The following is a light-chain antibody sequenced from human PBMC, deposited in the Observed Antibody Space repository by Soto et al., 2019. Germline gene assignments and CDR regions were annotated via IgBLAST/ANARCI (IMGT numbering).Light chain of an antibody. Sequence: EIVMTQSPATLSVSPGERATLSCRASQSVSSNLAWYQQKPGQAPRLLIYGASTRATGIPARFSGSGSGTEFIFTISSLQPEDVATYYCLQHYSFPRTFGQGTKV. CDR1: QSVSSN. V-gene: IGKV3-15*01. CDR3: LQHYSFPRT. J-gene: IGKJ1*01. CDR2: GAS.